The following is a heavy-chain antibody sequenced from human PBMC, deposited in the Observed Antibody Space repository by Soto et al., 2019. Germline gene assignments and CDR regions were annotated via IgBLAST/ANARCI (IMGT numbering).Heavy chain of an antibody. J-gene: IGHJ4*02. CDR1: GYTFTDYF. D-gene: IGHD3-10*01. CDR2: INPYSGGT. CDR3: VRDRNYPFYFDS. Sequence: ASVKVSCKASGYTFTDYFIHWVLQAPGQGLEWMGCINPYSGGTNSAQNFQARVTMPRDTSTSTAYMELTSLRSDDTAVYYCVRDRNYPFYFDSWGQGTLFTLSS. V-gene: IGHV1-2*02.